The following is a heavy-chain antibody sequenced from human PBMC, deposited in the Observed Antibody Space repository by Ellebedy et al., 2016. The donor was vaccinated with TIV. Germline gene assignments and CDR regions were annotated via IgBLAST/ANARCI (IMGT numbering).Heavy chain of an antibody. CDR3: ATYSMGRLDY. V-gene: IGHV4-59*08. CDR2: IYYSGST. D-gene: IGHD1-1*01. CDR1: GGAISSNY. J-gene: IGHJ4*03. Sequence: SQTLSLTCAVSGGAISSNYWSWIRQPPGKGLEWIGYIYYSGSTNYSPSLKSRVTISVDTSKNQFSLKLSSATAADTAVYYCATYSMGRLDYWGQGTTVTVAS.